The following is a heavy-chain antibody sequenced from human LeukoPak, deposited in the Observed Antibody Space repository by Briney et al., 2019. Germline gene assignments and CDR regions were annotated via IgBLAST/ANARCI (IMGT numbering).Heavy chain of an antibody. CDR1: GGSISSYY. V-gene: IGHV4-59*01. CDR3: ARDKSSGYYYYYGMDV. D-gene: IGHD3-22*01. J-gene: IGHJ6*02. CDR2: ISYSGST. Sequence: PSETLSLTCTVSGGSISSYYWSWIRQPPGKALEWIGYISYSGSTNYNPSLKSRVTISVDTSKNQFSLKLSSVTAADTAVYYCARDKSSGYYYYYGMDVWGQGTTVTVSS.